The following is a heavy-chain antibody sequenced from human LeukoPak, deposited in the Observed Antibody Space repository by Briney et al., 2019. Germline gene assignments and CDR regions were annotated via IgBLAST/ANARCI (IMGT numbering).Heavy chain of an antibody. CDR1: GFTFSSYW. V-gene: IGHV3-74*01. Sequence: GGSLRLSCTASGFTFSSYWMHWVRQAPGKGLVCVLRITSDGSSTSYADSVRGRFTISRDNAKNTVYLQMNSLRAEDTAVYYCARDLTGAVFDFWGQGTLVTVSS. CDR3: ARDLTGAVFDF. J-gene: IGHJ4*02. CDR2: ITSDGSST. D-gene: IGHD1-26*01.